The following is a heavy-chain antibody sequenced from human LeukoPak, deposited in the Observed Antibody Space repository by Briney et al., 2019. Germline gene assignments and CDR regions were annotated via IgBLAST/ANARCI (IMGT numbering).Heavy chain of an antibody. Sequence: GSLRLSCAASGFTFSIYVMSWVRQAPGKGLEWVSAISDGGGSTNYADSVRGRFTISRDNSKNTLFLQRNSLRAEDTAVYYCAKGVQPNRYFFDYWGQGTLVTVSS. V-gene: IGHV3-23*01. CDR2: ISDGGGST. J-gene: IGHJ4*02. D-gene: IGHD1-14*01. CDR3: AKGVQPNRYFFDY. CDR1: GFTFSIYV.